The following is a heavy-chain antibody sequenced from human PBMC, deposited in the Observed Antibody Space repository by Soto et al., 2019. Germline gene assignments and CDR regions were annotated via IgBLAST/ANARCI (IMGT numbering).Heavy chain of an antibody. V-gene: IGHV3-30*18. CDR3: AKESGGESYAAYFDL. J-gene: IGHJ4*02. CDR1: GFTLSNIG. D-gene: IGHD2-21*01. CDR2: ISASGNTK. Sequence: QVQLVESGGGVVQPGTSLRLACAASGFTLSNIGMQWVRQAPGKGLEWVAVISASGNTKYYADSVKGRFTISRDNSKNTLFLQMNSLRTEDTAVYYCAKESGGESYAAYFDLWGQGTLVTVSA.